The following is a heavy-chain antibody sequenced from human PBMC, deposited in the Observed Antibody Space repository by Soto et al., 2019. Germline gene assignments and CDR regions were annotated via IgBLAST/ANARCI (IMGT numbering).Heavy chain of an antibody. J-gene: IGHJ6*02. D-gene: IGHD2-2*01. Sequence: ASVKVSCKASGYTFTGYFMHWVRQAPGQGLEWMGWIDPNSGVTKYAQKFQGRVTLTRDTSISTAYMELSRLRSDDTAVYYCARVRDIVVVPAAIPRDYYYYGMDVWGQGTTVTVS. CDR3: ARVRDIVVVPAAIPRDYYYYGMDV. CDR1: GYTFTGYF. CDR2: IDPNSGVT. V-gene: IGHV1-2*02.